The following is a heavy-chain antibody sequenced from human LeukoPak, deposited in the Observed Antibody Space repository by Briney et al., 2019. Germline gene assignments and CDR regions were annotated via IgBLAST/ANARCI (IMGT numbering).Heavy chain of an antibody. CDR3: ARDEYSSSWRNAFDI. D-gene: IGHD6-13*01. Sequence: SVKVSCKASGGTFSSYAISWVRQAPGQGLEWMGGIIPIFGTANYAQKFQGRVTITADESTSTAYMELSSLRSEDTAVYYCARDEYSSSWRNAFDIWGQGTMVTVSS. V-gene: IGHV1-69*01. J-gene: IGHJ3*02. CDR2: IIPIFGTA. CDR1: GGTFSSYA.